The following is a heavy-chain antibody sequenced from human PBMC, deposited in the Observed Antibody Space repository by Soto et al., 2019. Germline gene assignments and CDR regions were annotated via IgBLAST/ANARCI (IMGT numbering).Heavy chain of an antibody. CDR2: ISGSGDST. V-gene: IGHV3-23*01. D-gene: IGHD6-19*01. J-gene: IGHJ4*02. Sequence: EVQLLESGGGLVQPGGSLRLSCAASGFTFSSYAVSWVRQAPGKGLEWVSVISGSGDSTYYAASVKGRFTISRDNSKNTLYLQMNTLRAEDTAVYYCSRRSSGWDFDYWGQGTVVTVSS. CDR3: SRRSSGWDFDY. CDR1: GFTFSSYA.